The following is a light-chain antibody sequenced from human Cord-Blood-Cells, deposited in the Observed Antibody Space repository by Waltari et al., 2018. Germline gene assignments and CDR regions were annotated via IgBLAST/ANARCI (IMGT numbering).Light chain of an antibody. Sequence: PMIQSHCSLSAYVGARVTVTCQASQDISNYLNWYQQKPGKAPKLLIYDASNLETGVPSRFSGSGSGTDFTFTISSLQPEDIATYYCQQYDNLPYTFGQGTKLEIK. V-gene: IGKV1-33*01. J-gene: IGKJ2*01. CDR3: QQYDNLPYT. CDR2: DAS. CDR1: QDISNY.